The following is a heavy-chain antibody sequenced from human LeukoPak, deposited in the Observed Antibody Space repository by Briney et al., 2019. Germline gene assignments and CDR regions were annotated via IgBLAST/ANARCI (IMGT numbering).Heavy chain of an antibody. J-gene: IGHJ4*02. D-gene: IGHD3-22*01. CDR2: ISYDGSNK. CDR1: VFTFSSYG. Sequence: PGGSLRLSCAASVFTFSSYGMHWVRQAPGKGLEWVAVISYDGSNKYYADSVKGRFTISRYNSKNTLYLQMNSLRAEDTAVYYCARGSLYYYDSSGYPFDYWGQGTLVTVSS. CDR3: ARGSLYYYDSSGYPFDY. V-gene: IGHV3-30*03.